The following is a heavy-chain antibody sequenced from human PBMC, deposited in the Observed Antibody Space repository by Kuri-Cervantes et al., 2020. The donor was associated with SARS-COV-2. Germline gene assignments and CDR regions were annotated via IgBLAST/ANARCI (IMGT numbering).Heavy chain of an antibody. CDR3: AKDKFMYYDSSGYYDY. J-gene: IGHJ4*02. D-gene: IGHD3-22*01. V-gene: IGHV3-23*01. CDR2: ISGSGGST. CDR1: GFTFSSYA. Sequence: GESLKISCAASGFTFSSYAISWVRQAPGKGLEWVSAISGSGGSTYYADSVKGRFTISRDNSKNTLYLQMNSLRAEDTAVYYCAKDKFMYYDSSGYYDYWGQGTLVTVSS.